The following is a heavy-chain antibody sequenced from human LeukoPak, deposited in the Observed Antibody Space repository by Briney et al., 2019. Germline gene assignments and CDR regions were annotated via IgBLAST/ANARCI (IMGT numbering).Heavy chain of an antibody. J-gene: IGHJ4*02. Sequence: GSSVKVSCKASGGTFSSYAISWVRQAPGQGLEWMGRIIPILGIANYAQKFQGRVTITADKSTSTAYMELSSLRSEDTAVYYCARDGRSYYDSSGYYEGWGQGTPVTVSS. CDR1: GGTFSSYA. CDR2: IIPILGIA. CDR3: ARDGRSYYDSSGYYEG. D-gene: IGHD3-22*01. V-gene: IGHV1-69*04.